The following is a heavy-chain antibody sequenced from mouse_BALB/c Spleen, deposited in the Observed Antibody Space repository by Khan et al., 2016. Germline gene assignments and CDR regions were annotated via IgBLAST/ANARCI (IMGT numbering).Heavy chain of an antibody. D-gene: IGHD2-1*01. CDR1: GYTFTDYE. J-gene: IGHJ2*01. CDR3: TRRIIYSGNSRFDY. V-gene: IGHV1-15*01. Sequence: QVPLQQSGAELVRPGASVTLSCKASGYTFTDYEMHWVKQTPVHGMEWIGSIDPETGGTAYNQKFEGKATLTADKSSNTAYLELRSLTSEDSAVYYCTRRIIYSGNSRFDYWGQGTTLTVSS. CDR2: IDPETGGT.